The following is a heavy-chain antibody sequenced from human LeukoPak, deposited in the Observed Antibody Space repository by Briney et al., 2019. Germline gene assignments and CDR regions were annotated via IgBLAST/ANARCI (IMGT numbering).Heavy chain of an antibody. J-gene: IGHJ4*02. CDR3: AKVGSGGAYYDC. V-gene: IGHV3-23*01. D-gene: IGHD1-26*01. CDR1: GFTFSSYA. Sequence: GGSLRLSCAASGFTFSSYAMSWVRQAPGKGLEWVSAISGSGDRTDYADSVKGRFTISRDNSKNTLYLQMNSLRAEDTAVYYCAKVGSGGAYYDCWGQGTLVTVSS. CDR2: ISGSGDRT.